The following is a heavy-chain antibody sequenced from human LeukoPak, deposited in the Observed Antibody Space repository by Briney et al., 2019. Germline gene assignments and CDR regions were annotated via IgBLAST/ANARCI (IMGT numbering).Heavy chain of an antibody. J-gene: IGHJ5*02. Sequence: SVKVSCKASGGTFSSYAISWVRQAPGQGLEWMGGIIPIFGTANYAQKFQGRVTITADKSTSTAYMELSSLRSEDTAVYYCARGLWVYYYDSSGTNWFDPWGQGTLVTVSS. CDR3: ARGLWVYYYDSSGTNWFDP. CDR2: IIPIFGTA. CDR1: GGTFSSYA. D-gene: IGHD3-22*01. V-gene: IGHV1-69*06.